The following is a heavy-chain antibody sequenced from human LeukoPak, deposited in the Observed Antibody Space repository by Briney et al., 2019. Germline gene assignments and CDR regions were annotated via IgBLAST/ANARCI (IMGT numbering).Heavy chain of an antibody. J-gene: IGHJ4*02. Sequence: GGSLRLSCEGSAFIFSGHWMNWVRQTPGKGLEWVASIKEDGSERQYVDSVKGRFSISRDNSKNTLYLQMNSLRAEDTAVYYCASAGYGDLDYWGQGTLVTVSS. D-gene: IGHD4-17*01. CDR2: IKEDGSER. V-gene: IGHV3-7*01. CDR1: AFIFSGHW. CDR3: ASAGYGDLDY.